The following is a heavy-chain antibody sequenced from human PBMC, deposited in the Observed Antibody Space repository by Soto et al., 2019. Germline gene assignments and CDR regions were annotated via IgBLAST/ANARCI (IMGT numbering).Heavy chain of an antibody. Sequence: ASVKVSCKASGYTFTGYYMHWVRQAPGQGLEWMGWINPNSGGTNYAQKFQGWVTMTRDTSISTAYMELSRLRSDGTGVYDCARDWGGGYCSGGSCYYYYYGMDVGGQGTTVTVSS. CDR2: INPNSGGT. V-gene: IGHV1-2*04. J-gene: IGHJ6*02. D-gene: IGHD2-15*01. CDR1: GYTFTGYY. CDR3: ARDWGGGYCSGGSCYYYYYGMDV.